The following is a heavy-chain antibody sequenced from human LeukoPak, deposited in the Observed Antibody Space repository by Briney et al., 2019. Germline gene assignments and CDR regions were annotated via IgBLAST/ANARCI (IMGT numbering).Heavy chain of an antibody. CDR3: ATAGYSSSWPPDY. CDR2: IYYSGST. Sequence: SETLSLTCTASGGSISSYYWSWIRQPPGKGLEWIGYIYYSGSTNYNPSLKSRVTISVDTSKNQFSLKLSSVTAADTAVYYCATAGYSSSWPPDYWGQGTLVTVSS. J-gene: IGHJ4*02. CDR1: GGSISSYY. D-gene: IGHD6-13*01. V-gene: IGHV4-59*08.